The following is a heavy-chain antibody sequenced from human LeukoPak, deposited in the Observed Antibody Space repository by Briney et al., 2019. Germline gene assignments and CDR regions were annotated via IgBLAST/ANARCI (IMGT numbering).Heavy chain of an antibody. Sequence: GSLRLSCAASGFTFSSYGMHWVRQAPGKGLEWVAVISYDGSNKYYADSVKGRFTISRDNSKNTLYLQMNSLRVEDTAVYYCAKDLGDYGSNSDLNYWGQGTLVTVSS. J-gene: IGHJ4*02. CDR2: ISYDGSNK. D-gene: IGHD4-23*01. V-gene: IGHV3-30*18. CDR1: GFTFSSYG. CDR3: AKDLGDYGSNSDLNY.